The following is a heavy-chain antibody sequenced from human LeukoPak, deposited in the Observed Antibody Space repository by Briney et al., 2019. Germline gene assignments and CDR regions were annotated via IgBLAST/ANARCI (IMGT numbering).Heavy chain of an antibody. Sequence: GASVKVSCKASVGTFSSYAFTWVRQAPGQGLEWVGGIIPIFGMVNYVENFQGRVTISADESTSTAYMELSSLRSEDTAVYYCARWGSGGNYYYYMDVWGKGTTVTVSS. V-gene: IGHV1-69*13. CDR3: ARWGSGGNYYYYMDV. CDR2: IIPIFGMV. J-gene: IGHJ6*03. D-gene: IGHD3-16*01. CDR1: VGTFSSYA.